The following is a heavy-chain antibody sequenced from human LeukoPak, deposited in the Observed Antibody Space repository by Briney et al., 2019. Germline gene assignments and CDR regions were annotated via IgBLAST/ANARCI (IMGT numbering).Heavy chain of an antibody. CDR3: ARSDGRAVPAAGHVFDY. D-gene: IGHD2-2*01. CDR1: GYTFTGYY. J-gene: IGHJ4*02. V-gene: IGHV1-2*02. CDR2: INPNSGGT. Sequence: GASVKVPCKASGYTFTGYYMHWVRQAPGRGLEWMGWINPNSGGTNYAQKFQGRVTMTRDTSISTAYMELSRLRSDDTAVYYCARSDGRAVPAAGHVFDYWGQGTLVTVSS.